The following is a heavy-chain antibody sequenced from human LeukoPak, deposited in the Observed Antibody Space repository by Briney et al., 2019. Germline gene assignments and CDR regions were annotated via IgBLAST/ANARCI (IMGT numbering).Heavy chain of an antibody. CDR1: GFTFSSHW. CDR2: IKQDGSEK. CDR3: ARDQYYDSSGYYYYYYGMDV. J-gene: IGHJ6*02. D-gene: IGHD3-22*01. Sequence: GGSLRLSCAASGFTFSSHWMSWVRQAPGKGLEWVANIKQDGSEKYYVDSVKGRFTISRDNAKNSLYLQMNSLRAEYTAVYYCARDQYYDSSGYYYYYYGMDVWGQGTTVTVSS. V-gene: IGHV3-7*01.